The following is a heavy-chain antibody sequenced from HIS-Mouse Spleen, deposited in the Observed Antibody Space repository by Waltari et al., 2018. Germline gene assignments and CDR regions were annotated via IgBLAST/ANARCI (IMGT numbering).Heavy chain of an antibody. Sequence: EVQLVESGGGLVQPGGSLRLSCAASGFTFSSYWMSWVRQAPGKGLGWVDNIKQDESEKSYVDSVKGRFTISRDNAKNSLYLQMNSLRAEDTAGYYCARDRGGLYCGGDCFADYWGQGTLVTVSS. V-gene: IGHV3-7*01. CDR1: GFTFSSYW. D-gene: IGHD2-21*02. CDR2: IKQDESEK. J-gene: IGHJ4*02. CDR3: ARDRGGLYCGGDCFADY.